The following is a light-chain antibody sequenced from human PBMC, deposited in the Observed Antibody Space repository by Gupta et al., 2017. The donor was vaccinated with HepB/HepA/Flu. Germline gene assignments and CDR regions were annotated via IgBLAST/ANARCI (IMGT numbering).Light chain of an antibody. Sequence: QSSLSPPASGSGSPGQPIPLSCTATSSDVGGYNYVSWYQQHPGKAPKLMIYDVSNRPSGGSNRFSGSKSGNTASLTISGLQAEDEADYYCSSYTSSSTLEVFGTGTKVTVL. V-gene: IGLV2-14*01. J-gene: IGLJ1*01. CDR1: SSDVGGYNY. CDR3: SSYTSSSTLEV. CDR2: DVS.